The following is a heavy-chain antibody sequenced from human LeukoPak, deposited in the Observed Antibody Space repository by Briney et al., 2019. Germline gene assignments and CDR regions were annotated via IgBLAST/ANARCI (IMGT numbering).Heavy chain of an antibody. CDR2: IRYDGSNK. CDR1: GFTFSSYG. V-gene: IGHV3-30*02. CDR3: AKDAKKYSSAWYEDY. D-gene: IGHD6-19*01. J-gene: IGHJ4*02. Sequence: PGGSLRLSCAASGFTFSSYGIHWVRQAPGKGLEWVAFIRYDGSNKNFVDSVKGRFTISRDNSKNTLYLQMNSLRAEDTAVYYCAKDAKKYSSAWYEDYWGQGTLVTVSS.